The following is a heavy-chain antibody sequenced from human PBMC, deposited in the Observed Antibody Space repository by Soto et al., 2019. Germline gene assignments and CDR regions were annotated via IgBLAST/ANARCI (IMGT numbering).Heavy chain of an antibody. CDR1: GFSLSTSGVG. CDR2: IYWDDDK. V-gene: IGHV2-5*02. J-gene: IGHJ4*02. CDR3: AHSDYEYFWGSYRSNYFDY. D-gene: IGHD3-16*02. Sequence: SGPTLVNPTQTLTLTCTFSGFSLSTSGVGVGWIRQPPGKALEWLALIYWDDDKRYSPSLKSRLTITKDTSKNQVVLTMTNMDPVDTATYYCAHSDYEYFWGSYRSNYFDYWGQGTLVTVSS.